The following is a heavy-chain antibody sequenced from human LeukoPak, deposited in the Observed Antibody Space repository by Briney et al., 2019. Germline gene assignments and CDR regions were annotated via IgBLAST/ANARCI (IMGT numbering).Heavy chain of an antibody. CDR1: GFTFSKFW. V-gene: IGHV3-7*01. J-gene: IGHJ4*02. Sequence: GGSLRLSCVASGFTFSKFWMTWVRQAPGKGLEWVANINEDGSAQYYVDSVKGRFTMSRDNAKNLLFLQMDTVRADDTAVYYCARDATRGGDFDYWGQGTLVTVSS. CDR2: INEDGSAQ. CDR3: ARDATRGGDFDY. D-gene: IGHD3-16*01.